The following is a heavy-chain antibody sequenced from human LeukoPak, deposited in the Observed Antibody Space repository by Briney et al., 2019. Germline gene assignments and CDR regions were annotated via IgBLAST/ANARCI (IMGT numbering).Heavy chain of an antibody. CDR3: ARALEGYYYDSSGYYY. J-gene: IGHJ4*02. Sequence: GGSLRLSCAASGFTFSSNAMHWVRQAPGKGLEWVAIISYDGSNKYYADSVKGRFTISRDKSKNTLYLQMNSLRGEDTAVYYCARALEGYYYDSSGYYYWGQGTLVTVSS. V-gene: IGHV3-30*04. CDR1: GFTFSSNA. D-gene: IGHD3-22*01. CDR2: ISYDGSNK.